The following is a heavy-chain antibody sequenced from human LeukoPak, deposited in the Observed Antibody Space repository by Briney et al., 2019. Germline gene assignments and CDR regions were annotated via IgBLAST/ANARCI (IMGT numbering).Heavy chain of an antibody. D-gene: IGHD3-22*01. J-gene: IGHJ3*02. CDR3: AKDGGDYYDSSGYIVPGAFDI. V-gene: IGHV3-23*01. Sequence: PGGSLRLSCAGSGFPFSSHGMNWVRQAPGKGLEWVSGISPGGGPTYYADSVRGRFSISRDDLKNTLYLQMNSLRAEDTAVYYCAKDGGDYYDSSGYIVPGAFDIWGQGTMVTVSS. CDR1: GFPFSSHG. CDR2: ISPGGGPT.